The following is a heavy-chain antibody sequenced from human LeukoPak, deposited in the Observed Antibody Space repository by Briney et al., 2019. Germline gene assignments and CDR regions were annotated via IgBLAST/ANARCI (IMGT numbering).Heavy chain of an antibody. D-gene: IGHD3-10*01. CDR2: INQSGST. CDR1: GGSFSGYY. CDR3: ARQYGSGSYSNAFDI. V-gene: IGHV4-34*01. Sequence: SETLSLTCAVYGGSFSGYYWSWIRQPPGKRLEWIGEINQSGSTNYNPSLKSRVTISVDTSKNKFSLKLSSVTAADTAVYYCARQYGSGSYSNAFDIWGQGTTVTVSS. J-gene: IGHJ3*02.